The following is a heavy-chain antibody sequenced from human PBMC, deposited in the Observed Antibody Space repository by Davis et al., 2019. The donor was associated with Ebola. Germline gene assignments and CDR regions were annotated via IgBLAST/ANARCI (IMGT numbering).Heavy chain of an antibody. Sequence: ASVKVSCKASGYTFTSYAMHWVRQAPGQRLEWMGWINAGNGNTKYSQKFQGRVTITRDTSASTAYMELSSLRSEDTAVYYCARDNRPYYYYGSGSYYNGWFDPWGQGTLVTVSS. CDR2: INAGNGNT. J-gene: IGHJ5*02. D-gene: IGHD3-10*01. V-gene: IGHV1-3*01. CDR1: GYTFTSYA. CDR3: ARDNRPYYYYGSGSYYNGWFDP.